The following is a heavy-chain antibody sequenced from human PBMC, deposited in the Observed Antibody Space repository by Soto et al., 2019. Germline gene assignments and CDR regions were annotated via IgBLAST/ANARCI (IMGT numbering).Heavy chain of an antibody. J-gene: IGHJ4*02. CDR1: GGTISSWY. CDR2: IYYSGST. D-gene: IGHD1-26*01. V-gene: IGHV4-59*08. Sequence: QVQLQESGPGLVKPSETLSLTCTVSGGTISSWYWSWIRQPPGKGLEWIGYIYYSGSTNCNPSLQSRVTRSVDTSTNQFSLKLSSAAAADTAVYYCARRYGSAIDYWGQGTLVTVSS. CDR3: ARRYGSAIDY.